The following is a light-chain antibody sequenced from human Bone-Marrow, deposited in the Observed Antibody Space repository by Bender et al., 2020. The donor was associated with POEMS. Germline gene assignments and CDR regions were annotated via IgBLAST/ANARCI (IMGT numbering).Light chain of an antibody. CDR1: TSDVGGYNF. Sequence: QSDLTQPRSVSGSPGQSVTISCTGTTSDVGGYNFVSWYQQRPGQAPKLMIYDVFKRPSGVPERFSGSKSDNTASLTISGLQAEDEADYYCCSYAGDYTSIFGGGTTVTVL. CDR2: DVF. J-gene: IGLJ2*01. CDR3: CSYAGDYTSI. V-gene: IGLV2-11*01.